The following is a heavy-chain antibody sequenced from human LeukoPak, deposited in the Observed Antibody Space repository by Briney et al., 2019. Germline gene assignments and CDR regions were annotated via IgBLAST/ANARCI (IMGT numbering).Heavy chain of an antibody. D-gene: IGHD4-23*01. CDR2: ISSSSSYI. CDR3: AREPDYGGNSWQFDY. V-gene: IGHV3-21*01. CDR1: GFTFSSYS. Sequence: PGGSLRLSCAASGFTFSSYSMNWVRQAPGKGLEWVSSISSSSSYIYYADSVKGRFTISRDNAKNSLYLQMNSLRAEGTAVYYCAREPDYGGNSWQFDYWGQGTLVTVSS. J-gene: IGHJ4*02.